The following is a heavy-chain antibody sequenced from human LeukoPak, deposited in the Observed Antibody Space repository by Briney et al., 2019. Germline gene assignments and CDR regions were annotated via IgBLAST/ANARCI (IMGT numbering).Heavy chain of an antibody. CDR1: GYTFTSYG. Sequence: ASVKVSCKAPGYTFTSYGISWVRQAPGQGLEWMGWISAYNGNTNYAQKLQGRVTMTTDTSTSTAYMELRSLRSDDTAVYYCARDLEEYCSSTSCYAGPDAFDIWGQGTMVTVSS. D-gene: IGHD2-2*01. V-gene: IGHV1-18*04. J-gene: IGHJ3*02. CDR2: ISAYNGNT. CDR3: ARDLEEYCSSTSCYAGPDAFDI.